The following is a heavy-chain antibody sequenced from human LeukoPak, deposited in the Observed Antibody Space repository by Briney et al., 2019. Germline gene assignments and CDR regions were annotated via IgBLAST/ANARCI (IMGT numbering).Heavy chain of an antibody. V-gene: IGHV3-21*01. CDR3: ARVDYVWGSYRYTYWFDP. D-gene: IGHD3-16*02. J-gene: IGHJ5*02. CDR2: ISSSSSYI. CDR1: GFTFSSYS. Sequence: GGSLRLSCAASGFTFSSYSMNWVRQAPGKGLEWVSSISSSSSYIYYADSVKGRFTISRDNAKNSLYLQMNSLRAEDTAVYYCARVDYVWGSYRYTYWFDPWGQGTLVTVSS.